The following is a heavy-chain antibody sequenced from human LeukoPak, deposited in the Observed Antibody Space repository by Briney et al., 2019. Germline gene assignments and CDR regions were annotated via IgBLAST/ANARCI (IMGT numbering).Heavy chain of an antibody. CDR1: GFTFSSYA. V-gene: IGHV3-23*01. J-gene: IGHJ4*02. CDR3: AKDPPPGWFGELSIAFDY. Sequence: PGGSLRLSCAASGFTFSSYATSWVRQAPGKGLEWVSAISGSGGSTYYADSVKGRFTISRDNSKNTLYLQMNSLRAEDTAVYYCAKDPPPGWFGELSIAFDYWGQGTLVTVSS. CDR2: ISGSGGST. D-gene: IGHD3-10*01.